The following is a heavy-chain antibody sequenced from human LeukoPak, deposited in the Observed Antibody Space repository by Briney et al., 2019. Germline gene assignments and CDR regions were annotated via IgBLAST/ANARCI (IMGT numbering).Heavy chain of an antibody. CDR2: LSTSGDT. J-gene: IGHJ4*02. Sequence: SETLSLTCTVSADSISTYYWNWIRLALGPGLEWIGNLSTSGDTDYNPSLKSRATISMDTSKNQVSLKLSSVTAADTAVYFCACAPNWNFFDYWGQGILVTVSS. V-gene: IGHV4-4*09. CDR1: ADSISTYY. CDR3: ACAPNWNFFDY. D-gene: IGHD1-20*01.